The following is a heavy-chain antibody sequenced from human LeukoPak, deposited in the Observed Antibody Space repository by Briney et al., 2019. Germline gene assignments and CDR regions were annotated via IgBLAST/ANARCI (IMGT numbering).Heavy chain of an antibody. V-gene: IGHV4-39*07. CDR2: IFYSGST. D-gene: IGHD3-10*01. Sequence: SETLSLTCTVSGGSISTSSYYWGWVRQPPGKGLEWIGNIFYSGSTYYSPSLKSRVTISLDTSRNQFSLKLSSVTAADTAVYYCAREVDYYGSGSYSRFDYWGQGTLVTVSS. CDR1: GGSISTSSYY. J-gene: IGHJ4*02. CDR3: AREVDYYGSGSYSRFDY.